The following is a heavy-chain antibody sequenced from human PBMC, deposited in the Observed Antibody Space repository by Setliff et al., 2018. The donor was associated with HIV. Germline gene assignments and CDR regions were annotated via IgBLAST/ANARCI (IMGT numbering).Heavy chain of an antibody. CDR3: ARELLRSWDGSENSYKPYYFDY. Sequence: SETLSLTCTVSGGSISSGDYYWGWIRRPPGKGLEWIGSIYNRGSTYYNPSLKSRVTISVDTSKNQFSLKLSSVTAADTAVYYCARELLRSWDGSENSYKPYYFDYWGQGTLVTVSS. D-gene: IGHD3-10*01. CDR2: IYNRGST. J-gene: IGHJ4*02. CDR1: GGSISSGDYY. V-gene: IGHV4-39*07.